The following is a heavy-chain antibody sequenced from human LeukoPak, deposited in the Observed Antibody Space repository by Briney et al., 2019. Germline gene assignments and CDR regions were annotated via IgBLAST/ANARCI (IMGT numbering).Heavy chain of an antibody. CDR1: GFTFNSYT. J-gene: IGHJ4*02. CDR3: AREFKYSYGWNYFDY. D-gene: IGHD5-18*01. V-gene: IGHV3-48*04. CDR2: ISSGSDTI. Sequence: GGSLRLSCAASGFTFNSYTMNWVRQAPGQGLEWVSFISSGSDTIYYADSVKGRFTISRDNAKNSLYLQMNSLRAEDTAVYYCAREFKYSYGWNYFDYWGQGTLVPVSS.